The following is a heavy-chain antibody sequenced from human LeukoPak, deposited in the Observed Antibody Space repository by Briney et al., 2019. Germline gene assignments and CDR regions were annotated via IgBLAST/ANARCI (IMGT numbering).Heavy chain of an antibody. Sequence: PGGSLRLSCAASGFSFKDYWMSWVRQAPGKGLEWIGEINHSGSTNYNPSLKSRVTISVDTSKNQFSLKLSSVTAADTAVYYCARGTRVVVTFFDYWGQGTLVTVSS. CDR3: ARGTRVVVTFFDY. CDR1: GFSFKDYW. D-gene: IGHD2-21*02. J-gene: IGHJ4*02. V-gene: IGHV4-34*01. CDR2: INHSGST.